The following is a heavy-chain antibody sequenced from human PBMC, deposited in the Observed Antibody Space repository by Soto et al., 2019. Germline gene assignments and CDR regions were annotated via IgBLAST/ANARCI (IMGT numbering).Heavy chain of an antibody. J-gene: IGHJ6*02. CDR1: GFPFSEYG. Sequence: GGSLRLSCAASGFPFSEYGMTWVRQAPGRGLEWVSAMTGRGGSIHYAESVRGRFIISRDNSKNTLYLQMDRLRAGDTAVYYCAKGVMYSTRGLDVWGQGTTVTVSS. V-gene: IGHV3-23*01. D-gene: IGHD2-15*01. CDR3: AKGVMYSTRGLDV. CDR2: MTGRGGSI.